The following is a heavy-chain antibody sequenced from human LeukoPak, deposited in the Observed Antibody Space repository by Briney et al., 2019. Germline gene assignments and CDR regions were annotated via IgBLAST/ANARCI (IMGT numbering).Heavy chain of an antibody. V-gene: IGHV4-34*01. CDR1: GGPFSGYY. D-gene: IGHD3-9*01. CDR3: ARVYYDILTGYSNWFDP. CDR2: INHSGST. Sequence: PSETLSLTCAVYGGPFSGYYWSWIRQPPGKGLEWIGEINHSGSTNYNPSLKSRVTISVDTSKNQFSLKLSSVTAADTAVYYCARVYYDILTGYSNWFDPWGQGTLATVSS. J-gene: IGHJ5*02.